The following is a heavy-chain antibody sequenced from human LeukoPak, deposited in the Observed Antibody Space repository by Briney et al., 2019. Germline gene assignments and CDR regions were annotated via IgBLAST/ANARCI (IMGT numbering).Heavy chain of an antibody. CDR2: ISSSSSYI. D-gene: IGHD5-12*01. Sequence: PGGSLRLSCAASGFTFSSYSMNWVRQAPGKGLEWVSSISSSSSYIYYADSVKGRFTISRDNAKNSLYLQMNSLRAEDTAVYYCAKAGGVEMATIGVGDAFDIWGQGTMVTVSS. V-gene: IGHV3-21*04. CDR3: AKAGGVEMATIGVGDAFDI. J-gene: IGHJ3*02. CDR1: GFTFSSYS.